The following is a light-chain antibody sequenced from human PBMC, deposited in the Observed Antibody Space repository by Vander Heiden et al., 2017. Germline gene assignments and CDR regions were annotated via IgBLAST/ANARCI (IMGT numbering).Light chain of an antibody. CDR2: GAS. CDR1: QSVSSTY. J-gene: IGKJ3*01. V-gene: IGKV3-20*01. Sequence: EIVLTQSPGTLSLSPGERATLPCRASQSVSSTYVAWYQQRPGQAPRLLIYGASSRATGIPDRFSGGGSGTDFSLTISRLEPEDLAVYYCQHYGSPPFTFGPGTKVDFK. CDR3: QHYGSPPFT.